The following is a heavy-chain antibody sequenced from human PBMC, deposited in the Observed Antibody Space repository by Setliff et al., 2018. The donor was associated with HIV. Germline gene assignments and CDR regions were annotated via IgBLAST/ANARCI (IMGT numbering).Heavy chain of an antibody. CDR1: GYSISTAYY. V-gene: IGHV4-38-2*01. Sequence: SETLSLTCAVSGYSISTAYYWCWIRQSPGKGLEWIGGFHHSGSAHYNPSLKSRVTISGQTSKNQFSLTLTSVTAADTAIYYCARQGAGYYYDSSDYYTGNGFDMWGQGTMVTV. D-gene: IGHD3-22*01. CDR2: FHHSGSA. J-gene: IGHJ3*02. CDR3: ARQGAGYYYDSSDYYTGNGFDM.